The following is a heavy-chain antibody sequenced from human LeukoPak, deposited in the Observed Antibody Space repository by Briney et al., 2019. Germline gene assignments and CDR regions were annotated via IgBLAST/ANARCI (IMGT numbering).Heavy chain of an antibody. CDR1: GFTFSSYG. D-gene: IGHD3-3*01. V-gene: IGHV3-33*01. CDR3: ARDRSYDFWSGYSTPDY. J-gene: IGHJ4*02. CDR2: IWYDGSNK. Sequence: GGSLRLSCAASGFTFSSYGMHWVRQAPGKGLEWVAVIWYDGSNKYYADSVKGRFTISRDNSKNTLDLQMNSLGAEDTAVYYCARDRSYDFWSGYSTPDYWGQGTLVTVSS.